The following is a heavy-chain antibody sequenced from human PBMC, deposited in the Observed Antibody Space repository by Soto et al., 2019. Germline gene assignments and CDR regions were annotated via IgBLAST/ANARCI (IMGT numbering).Heavy chain of an antibody. CDR1: GGSISSYY. CDR3: AREAWTGNYYDSNYFDY. V-gene: IGHV4-59*01. J-gene: IGHJ4*02. CDR2: IYYSGRT. Sequence: SETLSLTCTVSGGSISSYYWSWIRQPPGKGLEWIGYIYYSGRTNYNPSLKRRVTISVDTSKNQFSLKLSSVTAADTAVYYCAREAWTGNYYDSNYFDYWGQGTLVTVSS. D-gene: IGHD3-22*01.